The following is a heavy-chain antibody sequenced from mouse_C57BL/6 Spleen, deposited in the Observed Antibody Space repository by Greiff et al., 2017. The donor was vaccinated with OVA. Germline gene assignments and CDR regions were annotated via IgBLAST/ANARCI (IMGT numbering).Heavy chain of an antibody. J-gene: IGHJ2*01. CDR2: INYDGSST. D-gene: IGHD1-1*01. CDR1: GFTFSDYY. Sequence: DVKLVESEGGLVQPGSSMKLSCTASGFTFSDYYMAWVRQVPEKGLEWVANINYDGSSTYYLDSLKSRFIISRDNAKNILYLQMSSLKSEDTATYYCARDRYYGSSYGGYFDYWGQGTTLTVSS. V-gene: IGHV5-16*01. CDR3: ARDRYYGSSYGGYFDY.